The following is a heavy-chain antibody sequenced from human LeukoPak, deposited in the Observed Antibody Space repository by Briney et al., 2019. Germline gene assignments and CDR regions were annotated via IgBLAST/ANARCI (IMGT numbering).Heavy chain of an antibody. J-gene: IGHJ4*02. CDR3: ASVQSYAYGFDY. CDR1: GYSISSGYY. CDR2: IHHSGST. D-gene: IGHD2-2*01. V-gene: IGHV4-38-2*02. Sequence: PSETLSLTCTVSGYSISSGYYWGWIRQPPGKGLEWIGSIHHSGSTYYNPALKSRVTISVDTSKKQFSLNLRSVTAADTAMYYCASVQSYAYGFDYWGQGTLVTVSS.